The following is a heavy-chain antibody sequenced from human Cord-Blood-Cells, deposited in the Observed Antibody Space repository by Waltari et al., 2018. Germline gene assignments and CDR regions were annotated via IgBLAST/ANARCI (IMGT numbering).Heavy chain of an antibody. J-gene: IGHJ3*02. CDR2: INHSGST. Sequence: QVQLQQWGAGLLKPSETLSLTCAVYGGSFSGSYWSWVRPPRGKGLEWIGEINHSGSTNYNPSLKSRVTISVDTSKNQFSLKLSSVTAADTAVYYCAREVVVAATPGGAFDIWGQGTMVTVSS. CDR1: GGSFSGSY. D-gene: IGHD2-15*01. CDR3: AREVVVAATPGGAFDI. V-gene: IGHV4-34*01.